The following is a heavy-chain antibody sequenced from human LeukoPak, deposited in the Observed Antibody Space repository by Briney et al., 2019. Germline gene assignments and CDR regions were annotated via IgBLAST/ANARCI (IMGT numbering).Heavy chain of an antibody. Sequence: GASVKVSCKASGYTFTDYYMHWMRQAPGQGLEWMGWINPKSGGANSAQKFQGRVTMTRDTSISTAYMELSRLRSGDTAMYYCARDYIAMAGTGFDYWGQGTLVTVSS. J-gene: IGHJ4*02. V-gene: IGHV1-2*02. CDR1: GYTFTDYY. D-gene: IGHD6-19*01. CDR3: ARDYIAMAGTGFDY. CDR2: INPKSGGA.